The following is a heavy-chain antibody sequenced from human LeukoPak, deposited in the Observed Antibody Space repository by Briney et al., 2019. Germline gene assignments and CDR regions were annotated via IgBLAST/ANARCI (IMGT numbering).Heavy chain of an antibody. Sequence: SETLSLTCTVSGGSISSGDYYWSWIRQPPGKGLEWIGYIYYSGSTYYNPSLESRVTISVDTSKNQFSLKLSSVTAADTAVYYCARDLLNEGNHLDYWGQGTLVTVSS. CDR3: ARDLLNEGNHLDY. V-gene: IGHV4-30-4*01. CDR2: IYYSGST. CDR1: GGSISSGDYY. J-gene: IGHJ4*02. D-gene: IGHD4-23*01.